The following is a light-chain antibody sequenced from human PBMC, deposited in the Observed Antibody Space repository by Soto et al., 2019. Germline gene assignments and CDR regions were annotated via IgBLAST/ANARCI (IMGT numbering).Light chain of an antibody. Sequence: EIVLTQSPATLSLSPGERATLSCRASQSVSSYLAWYKQKPGQAPRLLIYDASNRATGIPARFSGSGSGTDFTLTVSSLEPEDFVVYYCQQRSDWPWTFGQGTKVDIK. V-gene: IGKV3-11*01. CDR2: DAS. CDR3: QQRSDWPWT. J-gene: IGKJ1*01. CDR1: QSVSSY.